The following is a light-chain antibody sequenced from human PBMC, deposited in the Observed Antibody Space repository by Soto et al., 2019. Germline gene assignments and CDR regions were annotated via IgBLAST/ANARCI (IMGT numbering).Light chain of an antibody. CDR3: QQSYSLPLT. V-gene: IGKV1-39*01. CDR2: ESS. Sequence: DIQMTQSPSSLSASVGDTVTITCRASQFISSYLHWYYHKPTEGPKLLIFESSTLQSGVPSRFSGSGSGTDFTLTISYLQPEDFATYYCQQSYSLPLTFGGGTRVEIK. CDR1: QFISSY. J-gene: IGKJ4*01.